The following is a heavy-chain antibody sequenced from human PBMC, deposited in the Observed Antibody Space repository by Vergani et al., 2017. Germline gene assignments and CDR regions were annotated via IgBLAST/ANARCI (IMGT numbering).Heavy chain of an antibody. CDR1: GFTLSNYD. Sequence: QVQLVESGGGVVQRGGSLILSCATSGFTLSNYDMQWIRQGPGKGLEFVAFIQFDGSNQYYADSVTARFTLSRDFSKNTLYLQMNSQRTDDTATYYCAKHFRGWGIDYWGQGTMVTVSS. CDR3: AKHFRGWGIDY. J-gene: IGHJ4*02. V-gene: IGHV3-30*02. CDR2: IQFDGSNQ. D-gene: IGHD3-16*01.